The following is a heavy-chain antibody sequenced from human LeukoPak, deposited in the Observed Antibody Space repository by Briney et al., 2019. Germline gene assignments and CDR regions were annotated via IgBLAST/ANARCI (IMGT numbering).Heavy chain of an antibody. D-gene: IGHD2-15*01. J-gene: IGHJ4*02. CDR2: IHCSGST. Sequence: SETLSLTCTVSGGSISSYYWSWIRQPPGKGLEWIGYIHCSGSTNYNPSLKSRVIVSVDTSKNQFSLKLSSVTAADTAVYYCAREKSPDYCSGASCYFDYWGQGTLVTVSP. CDR1: GGSISSYY. V-gene: IGHV4-59*01. CDR3: AREKSPDYCSGASCYFDY.